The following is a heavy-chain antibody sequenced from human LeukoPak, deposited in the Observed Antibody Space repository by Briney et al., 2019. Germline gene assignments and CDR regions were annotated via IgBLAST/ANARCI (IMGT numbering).Heavy chain of an antibody. J-gene: IGHJ4*02. CDR1: GYTFTTYA. V-gene: IGHV1-69*13. CDR2: IIPIFGTA. CDR3: ATKTDY. Sequence: ASVKVSCKASGYTFTTYAMNWVRQAPGQGLEWMGGIIPIFGTANYAQKFQGRVTITADESTSTAYMELSSLRSEDTAVYYCATKTDYWGQGTLVTVSS.